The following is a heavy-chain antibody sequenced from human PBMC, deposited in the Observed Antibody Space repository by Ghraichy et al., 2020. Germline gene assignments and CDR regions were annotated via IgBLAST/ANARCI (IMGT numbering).Heavy chain of an antibody. Sequence: LSLTCAASGFTFSSYGMHWVRQAPGKGLEWVAVIWYDGSNKYYVDSVKGRFTISRDNSKNTLDLQMNSLRAEDTAVYYCARDPLVDYYYMDVWGKGTTVTVSS. V-gene: IGHV3-33*01. J-gene: IGHJ6*03. CDR2: IWYDGSNK. D-gene: IGHD2-15*01. CDR1: GFTFSSYG. CDR3: ARDPLVDYYYMDV.